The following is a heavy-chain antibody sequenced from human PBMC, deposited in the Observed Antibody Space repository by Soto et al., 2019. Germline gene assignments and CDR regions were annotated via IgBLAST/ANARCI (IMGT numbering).Heavy chain of an antibody. CDR2: ISYDGSNK. CDR3: AKDQYSSGWYQTQFDY. V-gene: IGHV3-30*18. CDR1: GFTFSSYG. Sequence: QVQLVESGGGVVQPGGSLRLSCAASGFTFSSYGMHWVRQAPGKGLEWVAVISYDGSNKYYADSVKGRFTISRDNSKNTLYLQMNSLRAEDTAVYYCAKDQYSSGWYQTQFDYWGQGTLVTVSS. J-gene: IGHJ4*02. D-gene: IGHD6-19*01.